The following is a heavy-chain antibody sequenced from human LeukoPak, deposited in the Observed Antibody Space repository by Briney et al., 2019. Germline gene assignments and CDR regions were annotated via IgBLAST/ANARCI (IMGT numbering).Heavy chain of an antibody. CDR2: LSGNGNTI. Sequence: PGGSLRLSCAASGFTFSTYAMSWVRQAPGKGLECVSALSGNGNTIYYADSVKGRFTISRDNSKSTLCLQMNSLRAEDTAVYYCAKQLGYCSDGSCYFPYWGQGTLVTVSS. D-gene: IGHD2-15*01. CDR3: AKQLGYCSDGSCYFPY. V-gene: IGHV3-23*01. CDR1: GFTFSTYA. J-gene: IGHJ4*02.